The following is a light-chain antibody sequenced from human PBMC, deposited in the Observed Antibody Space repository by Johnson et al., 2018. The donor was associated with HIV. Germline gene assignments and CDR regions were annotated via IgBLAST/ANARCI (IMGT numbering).Light chain of an antibody. Sequence: QSVLTQPPSVSAAPGQKVTISCSGSSSNLGNNYVSWYQQLPGTAPKLLIYDNNKRPSGIPDRFSGSKSGTSATLGITGLQTGDDADYYCGTWHTSLSAGGVVGTGTKVTVL. CDR2: DNN. CDR3: GTWHTSLSAGGV. V-gene: IGLV1-51*01. CDR1: SSNLGNNY. J-gene: IGLJ1*01.